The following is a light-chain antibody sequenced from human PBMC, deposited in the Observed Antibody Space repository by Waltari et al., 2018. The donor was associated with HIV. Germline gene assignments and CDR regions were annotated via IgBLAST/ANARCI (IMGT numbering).Light chain of an antibody. J-gene: IGKJ2*01. CDR2: KAS. CDR3: QQYSRPMYT. Sequence: DIQMTQSPSTLSASVGDRVTITCRASQTISVWLAWYQQKPWKAPKLLIYKASSLESGVPSRFSGSGSVTEFTLTISSLHPDDFATYYCQQYSRPMYTFGQGTKLEIK. V-gene: IGKV1-5*03. CDR1: QTISVW.